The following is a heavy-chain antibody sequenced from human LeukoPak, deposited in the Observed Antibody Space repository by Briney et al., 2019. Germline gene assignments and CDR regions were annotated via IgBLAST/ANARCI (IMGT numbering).Heavy chain of an antibody. Sequence: PGRSLRLSRAASGFTFSSYAMHWVRQAPGKGLEWVAVISYDGSNKYYADSVKGRFTISRDNSKNTLYLQMNSLRAEDTAVYYCARADRHNWFDPWGQGTLVTVSS. CDR2: ISYDGSNK. CDR1: GFTFSSYA. CDR3: ARADRHNWFDP. J-gene: IGHJ5*02. V-gene: IGHV3-30-3*01.